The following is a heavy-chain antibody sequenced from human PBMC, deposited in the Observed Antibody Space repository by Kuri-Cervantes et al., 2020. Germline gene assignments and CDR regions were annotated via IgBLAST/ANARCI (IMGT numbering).Heavy chain of an antibody. J-gene: IGHJ4*02. V-gene: IGHV1-8*01. D-gene: IGHD3-10*01. Sequence: ASVKVSCKASGYTFTSYDINWVRQATGQGLEWMGWMNPNSGNTGYAQKFQGRVTMTTDTSTSTAYMELRSLRSDDTAVYYCARRYYGSGSYWEFDYWGQGTLVTVSS. CDR3: ARRYYGSGSYWEFDY. CDR1: GYTFTSYD. CDR2: MNPNSGNT.